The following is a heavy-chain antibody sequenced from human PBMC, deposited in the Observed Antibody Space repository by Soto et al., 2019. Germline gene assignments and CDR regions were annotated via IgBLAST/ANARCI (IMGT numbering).Heavy chain of an antibody. Sequence: QVQLVESGGGVVQPGRSLRLSCAASGFTFSSYGMHWVRQAPGKGLEWVAVIWYDGSNKYYADSVKGRFTISRDNSKKALYLQMNSLRAEDAAVYYCAREGGEVVVTSIQRGYFQQWGPGTLVTVSS. J-gene: IGHJ1*01. V-gene: IGHV3-33*01. CDR3: AREGGEVVVTSIQRGYFQQ. CDR2: IWYDGSNK. D-gene: IGHD2-21*02. CDR1: GFTFSSYG.